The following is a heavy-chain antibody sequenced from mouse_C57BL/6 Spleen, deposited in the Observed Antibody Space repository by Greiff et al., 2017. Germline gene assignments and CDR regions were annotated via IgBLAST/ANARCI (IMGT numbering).Heavy chain of an antibody. V-gene: IGHV1-42*01. CDR3: ARSYDYSFAY. CDR1: GYSFTGYY. D-gene: IGHD2-4*01. J-gene: IGHJ3*01. Sequence: DVQLQESGPELVKPGASVKISCKASGYSFTGYYMNWVKQSPEKSLEWIGEINPSTGGTTYNQKFKAKATLTVDKSSSTAYMQLKSLTSEDSAVYYCARSYDYSFAYWGQGTLVTVSA. CDR2: INPSTGGT.